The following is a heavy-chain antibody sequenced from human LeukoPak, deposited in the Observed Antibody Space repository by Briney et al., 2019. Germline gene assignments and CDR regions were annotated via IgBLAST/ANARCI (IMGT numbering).Heavy chain of an antibody. CDR1: GFTFSSYS. CDR2: INSDGINT. J-gene: IGHJ3*02. CDR3: ARGGCTVGTCHGFDI. D-gene: IGHD2-15*01. Sequence: PGGSLRLSCAASGFTFSSYSMNWVRQAPGKGLVWVSRINSDGINTSYADSVKGRFTISRDNAKNTLNLQMNSLRAEDTAVYYCARGGCTVGTCHGFDIWGQGTMVTVSS. V-gene: IGHV3-74*01.